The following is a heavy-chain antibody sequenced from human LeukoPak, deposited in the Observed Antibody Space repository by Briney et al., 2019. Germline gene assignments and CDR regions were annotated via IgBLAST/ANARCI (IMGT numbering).Heavy chain of an antibody. V-gene: IGHV4-38-2*01. D-gene: IGHD1-26*01. Sequence: SETLSLTCAVSGYSISSGYYWGWIRQPPGKGLEWIGSIYHSGSTYYNRSLKSRVTISVDTSKNQFSLKLSSVTAADTAVYYCARSGIVGATIGIFDYWGQGTLVTVSS. CDR1: GYSISSGYY. CDR3: ARSGIVGATIGIFDY. J-gene: IGHJ4*02. CDR2: IYHSGST.